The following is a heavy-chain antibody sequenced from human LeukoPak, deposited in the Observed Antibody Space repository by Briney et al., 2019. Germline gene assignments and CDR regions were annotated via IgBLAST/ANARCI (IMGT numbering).Heavy chain of an antibody. V-gene: IGHV3-48*01. CDR1: GFTFSSYG. CDR2: ISSSSSTI. CDR3: ARAGTPYYYYMDV. J-gene: IGHJ6*03. Sequence: QPGGSLRLSCAASGFTFSSYGMHWVRQAPGKGLEWVSYISSSSSTIYYADSVKGRFTISRDNAKNSLYLQMNSLRAEDAAVYYCARAGTPYYYYMDVWGKGTTVTVSS. D-gene: IGHD1-7*01.